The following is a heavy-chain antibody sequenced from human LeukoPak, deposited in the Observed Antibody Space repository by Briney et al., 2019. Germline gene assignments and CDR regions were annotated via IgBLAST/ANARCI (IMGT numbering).Heavy chain of an antibody. Sequence: ASVKASCKASGYTFSGYSMHWVRQAPGQGLEWMGWINPNSGGTNYAQKFQGRVTMTRDTSIRTAYMELSSLRSDDTAMYYCARNGGNYWGQGTLVTVSS. CDR2: INPNSGGT. CDR3: ARNGGNY. CDR1: GYTFSGYS. D-gene: IGHD4-23*01. J-gene: IGHJ4*02. V-gene: IGHV1-2*02.